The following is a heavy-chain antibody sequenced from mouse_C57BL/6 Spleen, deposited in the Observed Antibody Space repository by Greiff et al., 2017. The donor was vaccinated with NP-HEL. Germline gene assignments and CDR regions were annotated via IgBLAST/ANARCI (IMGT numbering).Heavy chain of an antibody. D-gene: IGHD2-2*01. CDR2: IWGDGST. V-gene: IGHV2-3*01. CDR3: AKRHYGYDVEAMDY. Sequence: VQLQQSGPGLVAPSQSLSITCTVSGFSLTSYGVSWVRQPPGKGLEWLGVIWGDGSTTYHSALISRLSISKDNSKSQVFLKLNSLQTDDTATYDCAKRHYGYDVEAMDYWGQGTSVTVSS. J-gene: IGHJ4*01. CDR1: GFSLTSYG.